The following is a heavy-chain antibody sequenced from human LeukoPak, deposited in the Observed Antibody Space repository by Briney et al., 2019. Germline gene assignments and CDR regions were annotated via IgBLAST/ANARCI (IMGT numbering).Heavy chain of an antibody. CDR3: AREAVTRNYFDY. V-gene: IGHV3-53*01. D-gene: IGHD4-17*01. CDR2: IHSGGST. Sequence: GGSLRLSCAASGFTVSSNYMNWVRQAPGKGLEWVSVIHSGGSTYYADSVKGRFTISRDNSKNTLFLQMNSLRAEDTAVYYCAREAVTRNYFDYWGQGTLVTVSS. J-gene: IGHJ4*02. CDR1: GFTVSSNY.